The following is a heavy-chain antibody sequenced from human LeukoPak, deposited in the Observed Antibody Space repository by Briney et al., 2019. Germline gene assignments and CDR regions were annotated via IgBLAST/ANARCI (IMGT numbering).Heavy chain of an antibody. Sequence: GGSLRLSCVASGLTFSNYGISWVRQAPGKGLEWVSAISSTGGTTYYADSVKGHFTISRDNSKNTVYLQMNSLSAEDTAVYYCARGGGYFLIDAYIWGLGTMVTVSS. D-gene: IGHD3-22*01. J-gene: IGHJ3*02. CDR3: ARGGGYFLIDAYI. CDR2: ISSTGGTT. V-gene: IGHV3-23*01. CDR1: GLTFSNYG.